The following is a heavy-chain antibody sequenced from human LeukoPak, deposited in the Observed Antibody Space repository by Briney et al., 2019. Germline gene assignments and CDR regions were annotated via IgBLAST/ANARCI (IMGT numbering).Heavy chain of an antibody. Sequence: PGGSLRLSCAASGFTFSSYAMSWVRQAPGKGLEWVSAISGSGGSTYYADSVKGRFTISRDNSKNTLYLQMNSLRAEDTAVYYCAKGRKYPWYYSMDVWGKGTTSPSP. CDR3: AKGRKYPWYYSMDV. CDR1: GFTFSSYA. D-gene: IGHD2-2*01. V-gene: IGHV3-23*01. J-gene: IGHJ6*03. CDR2: ISGSGGST.